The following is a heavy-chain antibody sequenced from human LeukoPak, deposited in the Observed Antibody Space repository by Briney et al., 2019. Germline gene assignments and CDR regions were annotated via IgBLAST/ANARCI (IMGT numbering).Heavy chain of an antibody. Sequence: GGSLRLSCAASGFTFSSYAIHWVRQAPGKGLEWVAVISYDGSNKYYADSVKGRFTISRDNSKNTLYLQMNSLRAEDTAVYYCARDPWHSSVYYASFDYWGQGTLVTVSS. J-gene: IGHJ4*02. D-gene: IGHD3-22*01. V-gene: IGHV3-30*04. CDR2: ISYDGSNK. CDR3: ARDPWHSSVYYASFDY. CDR1: GFTFSSYA.